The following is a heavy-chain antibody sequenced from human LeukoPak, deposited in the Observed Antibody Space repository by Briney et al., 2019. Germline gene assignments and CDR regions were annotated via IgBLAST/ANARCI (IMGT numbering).Heavy chain of an antibody. CDR2: ISYDGSNK. J-gene: IGHJ4*02. CDR1: GFTFSSYG. V-gene: IGHV3-30*18. D-gene: IGHD3-10*01. Sequence: GRSLRLSCAASGFTFSSYGMHWVRQAPGKGLEWVAVISYDGSNKYYADSVKGRFTISRDNSKNTLYLQMNSLRAEDTAVYYCAKDQAMYYYGSGSYSVWGQGTLVTVSS. CDR3: AKDQAMYYYGSGSYSV.